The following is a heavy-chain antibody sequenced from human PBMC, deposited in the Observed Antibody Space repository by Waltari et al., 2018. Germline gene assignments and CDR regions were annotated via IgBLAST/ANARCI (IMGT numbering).Heavy chain of an antibody. CDR2: ISDAVGIM. CDR1: GFTFSTYV. J-gene: IGHJ4*02. Sequence: EVQQLESGGGLVPPGGSLRLSSAAPGFTFSTYVLNWVRQAPGKGLEWVSSISDAVGIMNYADSVKDRFIISRDNSNNTLYLQMNSLRADDTAVYYSARGSVVGSWGQGTLVTISS. D-gene: IGHD2-21*01. CDR3: ARGSVVGS. V-gene: IGHV3-23*01.